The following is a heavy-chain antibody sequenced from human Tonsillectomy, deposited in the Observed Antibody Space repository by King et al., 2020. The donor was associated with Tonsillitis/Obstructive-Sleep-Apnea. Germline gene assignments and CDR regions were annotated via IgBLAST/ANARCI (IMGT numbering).Heavy chain of an antibody. CDR3: ARSFDWLLHY. CDR2: ISYDGSNK. J-gene: IGHJ4*02. V-gene: IGHV3-30*04. CDR1: GFTFSSYA. D-gene: IGHD3-9*01. Sequence: VQLVESGGGVVQPGRSLRLSCAASGFTFSSYAMHWVRQAPGKGLEWVAVISYDGSNKYYADSVKGRFTISRDNSKNTLYLQMISLRAEDTAVYYCARSFDWLLHYWGQGTLVTVSS.